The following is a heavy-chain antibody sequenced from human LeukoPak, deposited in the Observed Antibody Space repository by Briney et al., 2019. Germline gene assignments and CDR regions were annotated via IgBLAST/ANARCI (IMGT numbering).Heavy chain of an antibody. D-gene: IGHD1-26*01. CDR2: IYYSGST. CDR1: GGSISSSSYY. V-gene: IGHV4-39*01. J-gene: IGHJ3*02. Sequence: NSSETLSLTCTVSGGSISSSSYYWGWIRQPPGKGLEWIGSIYYSGSTYYNPSLKSRVTISVDTSKNQFSLKLSSVTAADTAVYYCARPYSIVGALDAFDIWGQGTMVTVSS. CDR3: ARPYSIVGALDAFDI.